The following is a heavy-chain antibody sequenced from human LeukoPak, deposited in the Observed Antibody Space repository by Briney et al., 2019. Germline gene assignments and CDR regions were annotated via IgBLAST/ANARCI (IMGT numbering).Heavy chain of an antibody. CDR2: IWYDGSNK. CDR3: ARSGGSTSPYYFDY. Sequence: GRSLRLYCAASGFTFSSYGMHWVRQAPGKGLEWVAVIWYDGSNKYYADSVKGRFTISRDNSKNTLYLQMNSLRAEDTAVYYCARSGGSTSPYYFDYWGQGTLVTVSS. CDR1: GFTFSSYG. D-gene: IGHD2-2*01. J-gene: IGHJ4*02. V-gene: IGHV3-33*01.